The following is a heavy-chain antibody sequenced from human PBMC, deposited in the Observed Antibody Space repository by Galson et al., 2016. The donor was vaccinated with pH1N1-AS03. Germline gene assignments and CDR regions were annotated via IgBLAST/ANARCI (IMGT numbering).Heavy chain of an antibody. CDR3: AHGILVNYDFWSGPFNWFDP. Sequence: PALVKPTQSLTLTCTFSGFSLRTSGMGVGWIRQSPGEALEWLALIYWNDDERYNPSLKNRLTIAKDASKNQVVLTMTNMDPVDTATYYCAHGILVNYDFWSGPFNWFDPWGQGILVTVS. D-gene: IGHD3-3*01. CDR1: GFSLRTSGMG. CDR2: IYWNDDE. V-gene: IGHV2-5*01. J-gene: IGHJ5*02.